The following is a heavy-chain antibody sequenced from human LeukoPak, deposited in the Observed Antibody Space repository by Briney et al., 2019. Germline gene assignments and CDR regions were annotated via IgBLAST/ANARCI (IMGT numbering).Heavy chain of an antibody. J-gene: IGHJ1*01. CDR2: IYHSGST. CDR1: GGSISSGGYS. CDR3: ASDGVGEYFHH. D-gene: IGHD2-8*01. Sequence: SETLSLTCAVSGGSISSGGYSWSWIRQPPGKGLEWIGYIYHSGSTYYNPSLKSRVTISVDRSKNQFSLKLSSVTAADTAVYYCASDGVGEYFHHWGQGTLVTVSS. V-gene: IGHV4-30-2*01.